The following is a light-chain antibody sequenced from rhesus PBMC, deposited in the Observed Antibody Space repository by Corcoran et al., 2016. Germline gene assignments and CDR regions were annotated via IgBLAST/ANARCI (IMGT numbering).Light chain of an antibody. CDR1: QGISKY. V-gene: IGKV1-25*01. CDR3: QRHNSYPLT. CDR2: DAS. Sequence: DIQMTQSPSSLSASVGDTVTITCQASQGISKYLAWYQQKPGKAPKLLFYDASPLQSGGPSRLSGSGSGTEFTLTISSLQPEDFATYYCQRHNSYPLTFGGGTKVELK. J-gene: IGKJ4*01.